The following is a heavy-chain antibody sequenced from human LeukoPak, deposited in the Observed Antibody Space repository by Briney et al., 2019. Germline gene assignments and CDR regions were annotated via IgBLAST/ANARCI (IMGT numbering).Heavy chain of an antibody. V-gene: IGHV1-2*02. CDR1: RYTFTGYY. D-gene: IGHD5-18*01. CDR3: ARDPSWAMVTDY. CDR2: INPNSGGT. Sequence: ASVKASCKASRYTFTGYYMHWVRQAPGQGLEWMGWINPNSGGTNYAQKFQGRVTMTRDTSISTAYMELSRLRSDDTAVYYCARDPSWAMVTDYWGQGTLVTVSS. J-gene: IGHJ4*02.